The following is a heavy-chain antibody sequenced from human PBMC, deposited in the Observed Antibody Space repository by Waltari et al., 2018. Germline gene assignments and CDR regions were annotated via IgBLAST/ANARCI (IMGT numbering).Heavy chain of an antibody. CDR1: GGSISSSSYY. D-gene: IGHD6-25*01. Sequence: LQLQESGPGLVKPSETLSLTCTVSGGSISSSSYYWGWIRQPPGKGLEWVSVIYSGGSTYYADSVKGRFTISRDNSKNTLYLQMNSLRAEDTAVYYWAREAVTEGYYMDVWGKGTTVTVSS. V-gene: IGHV3-53*01. CDR2: IYSGGST. CDR3: AREAVTEGYYMDV. J-gene: IGHJ6*03.